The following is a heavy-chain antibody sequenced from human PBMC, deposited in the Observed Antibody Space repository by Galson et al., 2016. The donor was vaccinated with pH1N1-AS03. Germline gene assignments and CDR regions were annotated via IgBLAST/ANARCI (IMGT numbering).Heavy chain of an antibody. D-gene: IGHD3-9*01. V-gene: IGHV3-11*01. CDR1: GFTFSDYY. Sequence: SLRLSCAASGFTFSDYYMSWIRQAPGKGLEWISCITSSGGSGHTIYYADSVKGRFTISRDNAKNSLYLQMNSLRADDTAVYYCARGWYDIWTGYLVDPCDYWGQGALVTVSS. CDR2: ITSSGGSGHTI. CDR3: ARGWYDIWTGYLVDPCDY. J-gene: IGHJ4*02.